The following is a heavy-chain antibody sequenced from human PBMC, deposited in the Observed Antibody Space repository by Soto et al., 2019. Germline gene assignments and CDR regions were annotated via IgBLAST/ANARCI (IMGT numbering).Heavy chain of an antibody. CDR1: GGSFSGYY. D-gene: IGHD3-9*01. CDR2: INDRGSI. V-gene: IGHV4-34*01. J-gene: IGHJ2*01. CDR3: ARESHDILTGPPWVWYFDL. Sequence: QVQLQQWGAGPLRPLETLSLTCGVSGGSFSGYYWACIRQSPGNGLEWIGEINDRGSINYNPSLKSRVSISVDTSKNHYSLNLRSVTAADTAVYYCARESHDILTGPPWVWYFDLWGRGTLVTVSS.